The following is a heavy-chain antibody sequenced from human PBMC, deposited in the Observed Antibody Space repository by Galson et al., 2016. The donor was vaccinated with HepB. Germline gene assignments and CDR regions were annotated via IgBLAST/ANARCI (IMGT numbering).Heavy chain of an antibody. D-gene: IGHD4-11*01. J-gene: IGHJ6*02. V-gene: IGHV3-9*01. CDR3: TKDTRPRMAPRSDSICGMDV. CDR1: GFTFGDYA. Sequence: SLRLSCAASGFTFGDYAMHWVRQAPGKGLEWVSGISWNSGSIDYADSVKGRFTISRDNAKNSLYLQMNSLRTEDTALYYCTKDTRPRMAPRSDSICGMDVWGQETTDTVSS. CDR2: ISWNSGSI.